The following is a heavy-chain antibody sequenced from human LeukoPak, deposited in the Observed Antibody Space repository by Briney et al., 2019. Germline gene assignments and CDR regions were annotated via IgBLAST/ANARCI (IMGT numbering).Heavy chain of an antibody. V-gene: IGHV1-69*04. CDR3: ASSLFGDPSHGMDV. Sequence: SVKVSCKASGGTFSSYAISWVRQAPGQGLEWMGRIIPIFGIANYAQKFQGRVTITADKSTSTAYMELSSLRSEDTAVYYCASSLFGDPSHGMDVWGQGTTVTASS. J-gene: IGHJ6*02. D-gene: IGHD3-10*01. CDR1: GGTFSSYA. CDR2: IIPIFGIA.